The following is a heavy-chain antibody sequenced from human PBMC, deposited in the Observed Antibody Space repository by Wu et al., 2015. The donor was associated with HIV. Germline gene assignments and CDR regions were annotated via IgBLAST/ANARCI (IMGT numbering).Heavy chain of an antibody. CDR2: MNPNSGSA. J-gene: IGHJ6*03. Sequence: VQLVQSGREVKEPGASVKVSCKTSGYTFISYDINWVRQATGQGLEWMGWMNPNSGSAVSVQKFQGRVTFTRNTSTRTAYMELSDLRSEDTAVYYCARARNSYFDMDVWGKGTTVIVSS. V-gene: IGHV1-8*01. CDR1: GYTFISYD. CDR3: ARARNSYFDMDV.